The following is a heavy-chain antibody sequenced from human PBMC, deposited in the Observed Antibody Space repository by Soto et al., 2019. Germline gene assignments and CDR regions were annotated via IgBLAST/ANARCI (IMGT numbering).Heavy chain of an antibody. CDR3: ARTPLFGVVTPFDY. J-gene: IGHJ4*02. V-gene: IGHV3-11*01. Sequence: PGGSLRLSCAASGFTFSDYYMSWIRQAPGKGLEWVSYISSSGSTIYYADSVKGRFTISRDNAKNSLYLQMNSPRAEDTAVYYCARTPLFGVVTPFDYLGQGTLVTVSS. CDR2: ISSSGSTI. D-gene: IGHD3-3*01. CDR1: GFTFSDYY.